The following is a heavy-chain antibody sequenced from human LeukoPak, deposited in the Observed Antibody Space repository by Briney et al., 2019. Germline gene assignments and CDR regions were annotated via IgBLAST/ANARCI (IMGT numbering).Heavy chain of an antibody. J-gene: IGHJ1*01. D-gene: IGHD6-13*01. V-gene: IGHV1-18*01. CDR3: ARDLYSRQELAEYFQH. CDR1: GYTFTSYD. CDR2: ISAYNGNT. Sequence: ASVKVSCKASGYTFTSYDINWVRQATGQGLEWMGWISAYNGNTNYAQKLQGRVTMTTDTSTSTAYMELRSLRSDDTAVYYCARDLYSRQELAEYFQHWGQGTLVTVSS.